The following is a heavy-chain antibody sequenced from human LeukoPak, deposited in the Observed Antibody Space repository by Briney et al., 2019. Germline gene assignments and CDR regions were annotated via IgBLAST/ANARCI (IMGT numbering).Heavy chain of an antibody. J-gene: IGHJ4*02. V-gene: IGHV3-20*04. CDR3: ARDHGDYGDPAFDY. CDR2: INWNGGST. D-gene: IGHD4-17*01. Sequence: GGSLRLSCAASGFTFDDYGMSWVRQAPGKGLEWVSGINWNGGSTGYADSVKGRFTISRDNAKSSLYLQMNSLRAEDTAVYYCARDHGDYGDPAFDYWGQGTLVTVSS. CDR1: GFTFDDYG.